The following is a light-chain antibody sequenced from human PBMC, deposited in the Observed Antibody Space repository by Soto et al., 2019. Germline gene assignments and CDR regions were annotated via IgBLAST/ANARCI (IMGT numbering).Light chain of an antibody. V-gene: IGKV3-15*01. CDR2: GAS. J-gene: IGKJ5*01. CDR3: QQYNNWPPIT. Sequence: EIVMTQSPATLSVSPGERATLSCRASQSVSSNLAWYQQKPGQAPRLLIYGASTRANVIPDRFIGSGSGTEFTLTISSLQSEDFAVYYCQQYNNWPPITFGQGTRLEIK. CDR1: QSVSSN.